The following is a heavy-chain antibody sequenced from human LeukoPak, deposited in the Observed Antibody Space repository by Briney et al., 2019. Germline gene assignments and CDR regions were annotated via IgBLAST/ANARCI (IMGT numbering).Heavy chain of an antibody. V-gene: IGHV3-64D*09. D-gene: IGHD1-26*01. CDR2: ISYNGDST. CDR1: GFTFSSYE. CDR3: VSDRETQEQI. J-gene: IGHJ3*02. Sequence: GGSLRLSCVASGFTFSSYEMNWVRQAPGKGLEYVSAISYNGDSTYYVDSVKGRFTISRDNSKNTLDLQMSSLRPEDTAVYYCVSDRETQEQIWGPGTLVTVSS.